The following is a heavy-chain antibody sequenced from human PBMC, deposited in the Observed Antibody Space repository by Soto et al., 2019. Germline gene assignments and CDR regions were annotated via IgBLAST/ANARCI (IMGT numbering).Heavy chain of an antibody. CDR2: INHSGST. V-gene: IGHV4-34*01. J-gene: IGHJ6*02. CDR1: GGSFGGYD. D-gene: IGHD2-21*02. Sequence: SETLSLTCAVYGGSFGGYDWSWIRQPPGKGLEWIGEINHSGSTNYNPSLKSRVTISVDTSKNQFSLHLSSVTAADTAVYFCAREDDGGDSLDVWGQGTTVTVSS. CDR3: AREDDGGDSLDV.